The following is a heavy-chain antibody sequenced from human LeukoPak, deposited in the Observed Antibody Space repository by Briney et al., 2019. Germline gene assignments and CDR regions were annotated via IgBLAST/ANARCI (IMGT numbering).Heavy chain of an antibody. J-gene: IGHJ5*02. CDR3: ARTSYDFWSGVNWFDP. V-gene: IGHV5-51*01. CDR1: GYSFTSYW. Sequence: GESLKISCKGSGYSFTSYWIGWVRQMPGEGLEWMGIIYPGDSDTRYSPSFQGQVTISADKSISTAYLQWSSLKASDTAMYYCARTSYDFWSGVNWFDPWGQGTLVTVSS. CDR2: IYPGDSDT. D-gene: IGHD3-3*01.